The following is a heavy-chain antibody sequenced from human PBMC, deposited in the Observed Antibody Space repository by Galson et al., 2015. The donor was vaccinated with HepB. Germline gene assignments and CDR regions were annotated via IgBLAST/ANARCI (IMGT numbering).Heavy chain of an antibody. Sequence: SVKVSCKASGYTFTDYYMHWVRQAPGQGLEWMGWINPNSGGTYYAQTFQGWVTMTRDTSISTAYMDLSRLTSDDTAVYYCARDATAFYGSSGYLPSDAFEIWGQGTMVTVSS. CDR2: INPNSGGT. CDR1: GYTFTDYY. V-gene: IGHV1-2*04. J-gene: IGHJ3*02. D-gene: IGHD3-22*01. CDR3: ARDATAFYGSSGYLPSDAFEI.